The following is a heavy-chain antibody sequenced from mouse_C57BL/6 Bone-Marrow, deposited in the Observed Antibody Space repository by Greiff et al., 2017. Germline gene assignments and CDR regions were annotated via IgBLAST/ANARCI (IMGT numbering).Heavy chain of an antibody. Sequence: EVMLVESGGGLVKPGGSLKLSCAASGFTFSDYGMHWVRQAPEKGLAWVAYISSGSSTIYYADTVKGRFTISRDNAKNTLFLQRTSLRAEDTAKYYGARGLGRWAMDYWGQGTSVTVSS. CDR1: GFTFSDYG. J-gene: IGHJ4*01. V-gene: IGHV5-17*01. D-gene: IGHD4-1*01. CDR3: ARGLGRWAMDY. CDR2: ISSGSSTI.